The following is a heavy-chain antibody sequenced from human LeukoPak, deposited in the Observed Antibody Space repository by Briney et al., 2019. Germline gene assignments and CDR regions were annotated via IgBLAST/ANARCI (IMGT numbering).Heavy chain of an antibody. CDR2: INPNSGGT. J-gene: IGHJ4*02. Sequence: ASVKVSCKASGFTFTGYYMHWVRQAPGQGLEWMGWINPNSGGTNYAQKFQGRVTMTRDTSISTAYMELSRLRSDDTAVYYCAREAGSSGWYRTWGQGTLVTVSS. V-gene: IGHV1-2*02. D-gene: IGHD6-19*01. CDR3: AREAGSSGWYRT. CDR1: GFTFTGYY.